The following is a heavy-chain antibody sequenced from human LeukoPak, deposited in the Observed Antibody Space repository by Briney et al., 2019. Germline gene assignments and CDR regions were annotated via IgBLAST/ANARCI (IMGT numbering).Heavy chain of an antibody. Sequence: PGGSLRLSCTASGFTFSNYGMHWVRQAPGKGLEGVAVISYDGSNNDYADSVKGRFTISRDNFKNTLYLQMNSLRAEDTAVYYCAKDMYDILTGYDIGRDNWFDPWGQGTLVSVSS. V-gene: IGHV3-30*18. CDR3: AKDMYDILTGYDIGRDNWFDP. CDR1: GFTFSNYG. D-gene: IGHD3-9*01. J-gene: IGHJ5*02. CDR2: ISYDGSNN.